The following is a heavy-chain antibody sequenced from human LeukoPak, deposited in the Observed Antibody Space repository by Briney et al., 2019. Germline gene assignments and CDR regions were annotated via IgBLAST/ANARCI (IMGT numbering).Heavy chain of an antibody. CDR2: IYYSGST. D-gene: IGHD3-22*01. J-gene: IGHJ4*02. CDR1: GGSVSSGSYY. Sequence: PSETLSLTCTVSGGSVSSGSYYWSWIRQPPGKGLEWIGSIYYSGSTYYNPSFKSRVTISVDTSKNQFSLKLSSVTAADTTVYYCARIFYYDSSGPLDYWGQGTLVTVSS. V-gene: IGHV4-39*01. CDR3: ARIFYYDSSGPLDY.